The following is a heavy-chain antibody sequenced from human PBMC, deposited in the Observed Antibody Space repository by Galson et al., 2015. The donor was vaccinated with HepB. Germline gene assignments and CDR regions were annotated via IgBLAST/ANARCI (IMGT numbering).Heavy chain of an antibody. V-gene: IGHV3-30*18. J-gene: IGHJ6*02. D-gene: IGHD2-2*01. Sequence: SLRLSCAVSGFTFSTYGMHWVRQAPGKGLEWVAVISYDGRNTFYADSVKGRFTISRDNSKSTLYLQMNSQRVEDTSVYYCAKEFPTQLRRMDVWGQGTTVTVS. CDR2: ISYDGRNT. CDR3: AKEFPTQLRRMDV. CDR1: GFTFSTYG.